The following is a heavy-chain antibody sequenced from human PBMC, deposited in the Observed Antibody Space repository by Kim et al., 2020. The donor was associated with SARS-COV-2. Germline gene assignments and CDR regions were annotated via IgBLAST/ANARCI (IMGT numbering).Heavy chain of an antibody. Sequence: GGSLRLSCAASGFTFSSYEMNWVRQAPGKGLEWVSYISSSGSTIYYADSVKGRFTISRDNAKNSLYLQMNSLRAEDTAVYYCARDRPGLFVSPFLDYWGQGTLVTVSS. V-gene: IGHV3-48*03. CDR1: GFTFSSYE. CDR3: ARDRPGLFVSPFLDY. D-gene: IGHD2-21*01. CDR2: ISSSGSTI. J-gene: IGHJ4*02.